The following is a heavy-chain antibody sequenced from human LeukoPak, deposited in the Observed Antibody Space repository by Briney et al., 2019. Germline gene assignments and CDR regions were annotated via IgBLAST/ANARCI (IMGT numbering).Heavy chain of an antibody. CDR3: ARVTGYMIEDYFDY. V-gene: IGHV4-4*02. D-gene: IGHD3-22*01. CDR1: GGSISSSNW. Sequence: PSETLSLTCAVSGGSISSSNWWSWVRQPPGKGLEWIGEIYHSGSTNYNPSLKSRVIISVDKSKRQFSLKLNSVTAADTAVYYCARVTGYMIEDYFDYWGQGTLVTVSS. J-gene: IGHJ4*02. CDR2: IYHSGST.